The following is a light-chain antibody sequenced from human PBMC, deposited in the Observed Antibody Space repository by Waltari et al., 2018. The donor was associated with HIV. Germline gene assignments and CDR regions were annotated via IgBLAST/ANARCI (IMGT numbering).Light chain of an antibody. CDR1: SGNIASNY. V-gene: IGLV6-57*01. J-gene: IGLJ3*02. CDR3: QSYDSSNFWV. Sequence: NFMLTQPHSVSESPGKTVPISCTRSSGNIASNYVQWYQLRPGTSPTTVIYEDKQRPSGIPDRFSGSIDSSSNSASLTISGLKTEDEADYYCQSYDSSNFWVFGGGTKLTVL. CDR2: EDK.